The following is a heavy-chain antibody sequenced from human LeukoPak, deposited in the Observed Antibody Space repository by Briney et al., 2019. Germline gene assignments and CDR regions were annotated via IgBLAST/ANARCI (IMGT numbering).Heavy chain of an antibody. V-gene: IGHV1-58*02. CDR3: ARGGSYSGRFDY. CDR2: IVVGSGNT. J-gene: IGHJ4*02. CDR1: GFTFTSSA. D-gene: IGHD1-26*01. Sequence: ASVKVSCKASGFTFTSSAMQWVRQARGQRLEWIGWIVVGSGNTNYAQKFQERVTITRDMSTSTAYMELSSLRSEDTAVYYCARGGSYSGRFDYWGQGTLVTVSS.